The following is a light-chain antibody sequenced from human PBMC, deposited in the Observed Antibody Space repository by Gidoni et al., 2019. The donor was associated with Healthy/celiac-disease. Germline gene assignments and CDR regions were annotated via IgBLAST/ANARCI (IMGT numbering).Light chain of an antibody. J-gene: IGKJ1*01. Sequence: ALQMTQSPSSLSASVGDRVTSTCRASQGIRNDLGWYQQKPGKAPKLLIYAASSLQSGVPSRFSGSGSGTDCTLTISSLQPEDFATYYCLQDYNYPPTFGQXTKVEIK. CDR2: AAS. CDR1: QGIRND. CDR3: LQDYNYPPT. V-gene: IGKV1-6*01.